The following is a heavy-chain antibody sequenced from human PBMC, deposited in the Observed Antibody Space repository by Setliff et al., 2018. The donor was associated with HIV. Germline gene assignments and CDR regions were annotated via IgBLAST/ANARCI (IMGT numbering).Heavy chain of an antibody. D-gene: IGHD4-17*01. CDR1: GFTFSSYA. V-gene: IGHV3-23*01. CDR3: AKADRGYGRNWFDP. Sequence: GGSLRLSCAASGFTFSSYAMTWVRQAPGKGLEWVSAISGSGGSTYYADSVKGRFTISRDNSKNTLYLQMNSLRAEDTAVYYCAKADRGYGRNWFDPWGQGTLVTVSS. CDR2: ISGSGGST. J-gene: IGHJ5*02.